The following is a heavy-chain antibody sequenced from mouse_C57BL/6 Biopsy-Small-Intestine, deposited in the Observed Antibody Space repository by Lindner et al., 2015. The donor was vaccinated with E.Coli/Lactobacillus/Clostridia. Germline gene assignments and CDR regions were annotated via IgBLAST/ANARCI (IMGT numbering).Heavy chain of an antibody. J-gene: IGHJ4*01. CDR1: GYAFSSSW. V-gene: IGHV1-63*01. CDR2: IYPGGGYS. CDR3: AREGDY. Sequence: VQLQESGAELVRPGTSVKISCKASGYAFSSSWMNWVKQRPGHGLEWIGEIYPGGGYSNYNEKFKGKATLTADKSSSTAYMQFSSLTSEDSAIYYCAREGDYWGQGTSVTVSS.